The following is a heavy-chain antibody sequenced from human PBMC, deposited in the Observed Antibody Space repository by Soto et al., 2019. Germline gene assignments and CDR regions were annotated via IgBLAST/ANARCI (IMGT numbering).Heavy chain of an antibody. CDR3: AKGMNPVDIVATIPEGMLRGRGYYYYMDV. J-gene: IGHJ6*03. Sequence: GGSLRLSCAASGFTFSSYAMSWVRQAPGKGLEWVSAISGSGGSTYYADSVKGRFTISRDNSKNTLYLQMNSLRAEDTAVYYCAKGMNPVDIVATIPEGMLRGRGYYYYMDVWGKGTTVTVSS. D-gene: IGHD5-12*01. CDR1: GFTFSSYA. CDR2: ISGSGGST. V-gene: IGHV3-23*01.